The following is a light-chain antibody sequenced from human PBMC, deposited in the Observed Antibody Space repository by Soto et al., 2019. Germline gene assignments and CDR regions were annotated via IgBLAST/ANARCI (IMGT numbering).Light chain of an antibody. CDR2: EVS. CDR3: CSYASSSTYV. CDR1: SSDVGSYTL. Sequence: QSVLTQPASVSASPGQSITVSCPGTSSDVGSYTLVSWYQQHPGKAPKLMIYEVSKRPSGVSNRFSGSKSGNTASLTISGLQAEDEADYYCCSYASSSTYVFGTGTKVTV. V-gene: IGLV2-23*02. J-gene: IGLJ1*01.